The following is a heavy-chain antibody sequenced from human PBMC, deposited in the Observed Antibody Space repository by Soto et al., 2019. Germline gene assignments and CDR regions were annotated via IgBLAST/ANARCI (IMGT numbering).Heavy chain of an antibody. J-gene: IGHJ4*02. V-gene: IGHV3-23*01. D-gene: IGHD6-13*01. CDR1: EFSFSSYA. CDR2: ISATGTTT. Sequence: EVQLMESGGGLVQPGGSLRLSCAASEFSFSSYALNWVRQAPGKGLEWVSAISATGTTTYYADSVKGRFTISRDYSKSTLCLQMDSLSPEDTAVYYCATYSRPFDYCGQGTLVTVSS. CDR3: ATYSRPFDY.